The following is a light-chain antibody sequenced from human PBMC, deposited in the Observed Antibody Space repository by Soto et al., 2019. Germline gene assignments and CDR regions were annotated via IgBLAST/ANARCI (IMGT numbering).Light chain of an antibody. J-gene: IGLJ3*02. CDR1: KNDIGVYDF. CDR3: HSYDTTVTGEV. CDR2: EVV. V-gene: IGLV2-8*01. Sequence: QSALTQPPSASGSPGQSVTISCTGTKNDIGVYDFVSWYQHHPGKAPRLIIYEVVQRPSGVPDRFSGSKSGNTASLTVSGLQAADEADYYCHSYDTTVTGEVFGGGTKVTVL.